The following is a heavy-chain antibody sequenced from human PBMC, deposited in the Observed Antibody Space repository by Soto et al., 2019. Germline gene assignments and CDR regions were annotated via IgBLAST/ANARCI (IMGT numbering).Heavy chain of an antibody. CDR3: ARDTNTWARSIDRGGLYGLPV. D-gene: IGHD3-10*01. Sequence: PSETLSLTCAVSGASISSDGYSWSWIRQPPGWGLEWIGYIYLSGSTYYKPSLPRRASISADRSKNHCVLKLRYVTAADTAVYYCARDTNTWARSIDRGGLYGLPVWGQGTPVTVSS. J-gene: IGHJ6*02. CDR2: IYLSGST. CDR1: GASISSDGYS. V-gene: IGHV4-30-2*01.